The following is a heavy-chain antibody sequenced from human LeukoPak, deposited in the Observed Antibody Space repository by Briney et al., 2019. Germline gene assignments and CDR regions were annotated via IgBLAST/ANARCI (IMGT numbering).Heavy chain of an antibody. V-gene: IGHV3-23*01. CDR3: ARSRWPEDY. J-gene: IGHJ4*02. CDR1: GFTFSSYA. CDR2: ISGSGGST. Sequence: PGTSLRLSCAASGFTFSSYAMSWVRQAPGKGLEWVSAISGSGGSTYYADSVKGRFTISRDNSKNTLYLQMNSLRVEDTAVYYCARSRWPEDYWGQGTLVTVSS. D-gene: IGHD4-23*01.